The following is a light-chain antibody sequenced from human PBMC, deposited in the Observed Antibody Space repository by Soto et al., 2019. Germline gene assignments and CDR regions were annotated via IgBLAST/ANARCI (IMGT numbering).Light chain of an antibody. V-gene: IGKV3-20*01. CDR3: QLYGSSRWT. J-gene: IGKJ2*02. CDR2: GAS. Sequence: EIVLTQSPGTLSLSPGERATLSCRASQSVSSSYLAWYQQKPGQAPRLLISGASSRATGIPDRFSGSASGTDFTLTISRLEPEDFAVYYCQLYGSSRWTFGQGTKLEIK. CDR1: QSVSSSY.